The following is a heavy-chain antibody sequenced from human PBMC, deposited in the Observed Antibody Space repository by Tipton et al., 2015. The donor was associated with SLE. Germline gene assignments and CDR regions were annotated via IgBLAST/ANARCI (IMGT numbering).Heavy chain of an antibody. J-gene: IGHJ3*02. V-gene: IGHV3-9*01. CDR1: GFTFDDYA. D-gene: IGHD6-19*01. CDR2: ISWNSGSI. Sequence: SLRLSCAASGFTFDDYAMHWVRQAPGKGLEWVSGISWNSGSIGYADSVKGRFTISRDNAKNSLYLQMNSLRAEDTALYYCAKERAVAGLDAFDIWGQGTMVTASS. CDR3: AKERAVAGLDAFDI.